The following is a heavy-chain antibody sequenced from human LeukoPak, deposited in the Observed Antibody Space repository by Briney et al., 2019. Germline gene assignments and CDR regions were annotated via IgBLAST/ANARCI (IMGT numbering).Heavy chain of an antibody. J-gene: IGHJ4*02. CDR2: VSGGGGST. CDR1: GFTFSTYA. Sequence: GGSLRLSCAVSGFTFSTYAMSWVRQAPGKGLEWVSTVSGGGGSTYYADSVKGRFTISRDNSKNTLPLQMSSLRAEDTAVYYCAKGTYTYFDFWGQGILVTVSS. D-gene: IGHD5-18*01. V-gene: IGHV3-23*01. CDR3: AKGTYTYFDF.